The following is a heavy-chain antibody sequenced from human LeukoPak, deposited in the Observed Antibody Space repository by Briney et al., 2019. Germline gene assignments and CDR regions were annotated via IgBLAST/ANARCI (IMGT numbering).Heavy chain of an antibody. J-gene: IGHJ4*02. CDR1: GGSISTYY. V-gene: IGHV4-59*08. Sequence: SETLSLTCTASGGSISTYYWSWIRQPPGKGLEWIGYIYYTGSTNYNPSLKSRVTISVDTSKNQFSLKLDSVTAADTAVYYCARSSGYYYVDFDSWGQGTLVTVSS. CDR3: ARSSGYYYVDFDS. D-gene: IGHD3-22*01. CDR2: IYYTGST.